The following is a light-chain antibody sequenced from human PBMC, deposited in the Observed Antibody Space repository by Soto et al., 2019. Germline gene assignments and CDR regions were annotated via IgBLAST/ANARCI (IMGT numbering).Light chain of an antibody. V-gene: IGLV2-14*01. CDR2: EVT. J-gene: IGLJ1*01. CDR1: SGDVATYNY. Sequence: QSALTQPASVSGSPGQSITISCTGSSGDVATYNYVSWYQQHPGKAPKLMIYEVTNRPSGVSNRFSGSKSGNTASLTISGLQGEDEADYYCSSYTSSTNYVFGTGTKVTVL. CDR3: SSYTSSTNYV.